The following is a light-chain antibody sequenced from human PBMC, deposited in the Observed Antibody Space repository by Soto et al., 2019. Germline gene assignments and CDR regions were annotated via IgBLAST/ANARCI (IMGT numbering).Light chain of an antibody. CDR2: SDT. V-gene: IGLV3-21*01. CDR3: QVWDSGSAHVL. CDR1: NIGSEG. J-gene: IGLJ2*01. Sequence: SYELTQPPSVSVAPGETARISCGGNNIGSEGVHWYQQKPGQAPVLVIYSDTDLPPVIPERFSGSNSANMATLTISRVEAGDEADDYCQVWDSGSAHVLFGGGTKLTVL.